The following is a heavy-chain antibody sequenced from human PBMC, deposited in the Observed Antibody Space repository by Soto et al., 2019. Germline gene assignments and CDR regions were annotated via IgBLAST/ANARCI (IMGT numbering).Heavy chain of an antibody. CDR3: ARKFAAEFFDS. V-gene: IGHV5-51*01. Sequence: PGESLKISCKGSGYTFSTDWIAWVRQMPGKGLEWMGIIYPGDSDTKYSPAFQGQVTISADKSINTAYLQWTSLEASDTAMYSCARKFAAEFFDSWGQGTLVTVSS. J-gene: IGHJ4*02. CDR1: GYTFSTDW. CDR2: IYPGDSDT. D-gene: IGHD2-15*01.